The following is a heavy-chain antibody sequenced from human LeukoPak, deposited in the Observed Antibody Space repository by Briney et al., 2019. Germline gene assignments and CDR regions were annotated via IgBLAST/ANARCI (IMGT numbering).Heavy chain of an antibody. CDR3: VRLTGYCSGGSCAMDV. J-gene: IGHJ6*02. CDR2: ISTSSSTM. D-gene: IGHD2-15*01. CDR1: GFTFSSYS. V-gene: IGHV3-48*02. Sequence: GGSLRLSCVASGFTFSSYSMIWVRQAPGKGLEWVSHISTSSSTMYYADSVKGRFTISRDNSKTSLYLQMNSLRDDDTAVYYCVRLTGYCSGGSCAMDVWGQGTTVTVSS.